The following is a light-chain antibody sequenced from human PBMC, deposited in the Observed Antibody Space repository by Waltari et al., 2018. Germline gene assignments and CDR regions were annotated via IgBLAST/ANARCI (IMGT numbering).Light chain of an antibody. Sequence: EIVLTQSPATLSSSPGERATLSCRASESIRSYLAWYQHKPGQAPRLLIYDASSRASGIPARFSGSGSGTDFTLTISSLEPEDFAVYYCQQRSDWLTFGGGTKVEIK. CDR3: QQRSDWLT. V-gene: IGKV3-11*01. CDR2: DAS. CDR1: ESIRSY. J-gene: IGKJ4*01.